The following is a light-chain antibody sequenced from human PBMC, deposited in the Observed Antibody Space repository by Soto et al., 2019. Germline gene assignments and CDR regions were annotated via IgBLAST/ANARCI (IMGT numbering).Light chain of an antibody. CDR3: QQYNNWPPYT. CDR1: QKINSN. V-gene: IGKV3-15*01. Sequence: EIVMTQSPATLSVSPGERATLSCRASQKINSNLAWYQQIPGQAPRLLIYSASTRATGIPARFSGSGSGTEFTLTINSLQSEDFAIYYCQQYNNWPPYTFGQGTKLEIK. J-gene: IGKJ2*01. CDR2: SAS.